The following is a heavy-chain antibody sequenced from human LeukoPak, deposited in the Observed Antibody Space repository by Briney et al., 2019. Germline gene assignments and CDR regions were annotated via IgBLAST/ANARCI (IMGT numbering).Heavy chain of an antibody. CDR2: IHSDGNST. D-gene: IGHD3-22*01. CDR1: GFAFSSYW. CDR3: AREETPGVPRGLLL. V-gene: IGHV3-74*01. J-gene: IGHJ4*02. Sequence: GGSLRLSCAASGFAFSSYWMHCVRQAPGKGLVWVSRIHSDGNSTTYADSVKGRFTISRDNAKSTLYLQMNSLRAEDTAVYYCAREETPGVPRGLLLWGQGTLVTVSS.